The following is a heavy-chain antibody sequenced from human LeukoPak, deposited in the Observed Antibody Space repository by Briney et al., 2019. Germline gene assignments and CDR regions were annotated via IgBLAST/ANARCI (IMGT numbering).Heavy chain of an antibody. Sequence: SEALSLTCTVSGGSISSYYWSWIRQPPGKGLEWIGYIYYSGSTNYNPSLKSRVTISVDTSKNQFSLKLSSVTAADTAVYYCARGRGGYYYYFDYWGQGTLVTVSS. V-gene: IGHV4-59*01. CDR3: ARGRGGYYYYFDY. CDR1: GGSISSYY. J-gene: IGHJ4*02. CDR2: IYYSGST. D-gene: IGHD3-22*01.